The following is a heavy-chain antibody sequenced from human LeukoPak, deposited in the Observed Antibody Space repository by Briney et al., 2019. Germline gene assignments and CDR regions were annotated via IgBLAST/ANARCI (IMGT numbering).Heavy chain of an antibody. CDR1: GGSISSSSSY. CDR2: IYYSGGT. V-gene: IGHV4-39*07. J-gene: IGHJ3*02. CDR3: ANRWGTQVLGNNIDI. Sequence: SETLSLTCTVSGGSISSSSSYWGWIRQPPGKGLEWIGSIYYSGGTYYNPSLKSRVTISVDTSKTQFSLKLSSVTAADTAVYYCANRWGTQVLGNNIDIWGQGTLVTVSS. D-gene: IGHD2-8*02.